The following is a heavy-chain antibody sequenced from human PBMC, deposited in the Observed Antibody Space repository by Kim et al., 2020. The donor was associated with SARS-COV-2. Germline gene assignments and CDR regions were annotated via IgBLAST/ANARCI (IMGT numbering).Heavy chain of an antibody. CDR3: SWDRLAWSHYTANCYFDV. CDR2: MYYSGST. Sequence: SETLSLTCTVSGGSVSSYSLSWVRQPPGQGLELVGDMYYSGSTNSYPSPTSRVIITVDADTNQISLSLSSITAADAAAYYYSWDRLAWSHYTANCYFDV. CDR1: GGSVSSYS. J-gene: IGHJ2*01. D-gene: IGHD3-3*01. V-gene: IGHV4-59*02.